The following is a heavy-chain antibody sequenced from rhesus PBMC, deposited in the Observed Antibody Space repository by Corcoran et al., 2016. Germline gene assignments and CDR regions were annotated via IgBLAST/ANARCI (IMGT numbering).Heavy chain of an antibody. V-gene: IGHV4-169*01. J-gene: IGHJ4*01. Sequence: QLQLQESGPGLVKPSETLSVTCAVSGGSISSSYWSWIRQAPGKGLEWIGYIYGSGSSTNYNPPPKLRVTLSEDTSKNQLSLKLSSVTTADTAVYYCARPYSGSWTLFDYWGQGVLVTVSS. CDR3: ARPYSGSWTLFDY. CDR1: GGSISSSY. D-gene: IGHD6-25*01. CDR2: IYGSGSST.